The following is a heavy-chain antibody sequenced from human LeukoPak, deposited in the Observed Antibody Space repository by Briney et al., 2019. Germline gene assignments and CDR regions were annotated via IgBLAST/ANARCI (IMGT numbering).Heavy chain of an antibody. CDR1: RYTFTGYY. CDR3: ARDVSDCSGGSCYSYFDY. J-gene: IGHJ4*02. Sequence: EASVKVSCKASRYTFTGYYMHWVRQAPGQGLEWMGIINPSGGNTSYAQKFQGRVTVTRDTSTSTVYMELSSLRSEDTAVYYCARDVSDCSGGSCYSYFDYWGQGSLVTVSS. V-gene: IGHV1-46*01. CDR2: INPSGGNT. D-gene: IGHD2-15*01.